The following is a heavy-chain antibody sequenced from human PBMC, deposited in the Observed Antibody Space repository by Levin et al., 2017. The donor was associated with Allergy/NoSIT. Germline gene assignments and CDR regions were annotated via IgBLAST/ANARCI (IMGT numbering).Heavy chain of an antibody. V-gene: IGHV3-33*01. J-gene: IGHJ4*02. D-gene: IGHD3-10*01. CDR1: GFTFSNYA. CDR2: IWYDGSNK. CDR3: ARVLRGAGFDY. Sequence: GGSLRLSCAASGFTFSNYAMHWVRQAPGKGLEWVAVIWYDGSNKYYVDSVKGRFTISRDNSKKTLYLQMDSLRAEDTAVYYCARVLRGAGFDYWGQGTLVTVCS.